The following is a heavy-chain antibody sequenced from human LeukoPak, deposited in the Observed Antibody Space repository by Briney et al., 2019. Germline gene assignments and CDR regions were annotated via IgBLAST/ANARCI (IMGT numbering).Heavy chain of an antibody. V-gene: IGHV3-30-3*01. D-gene: IGHD5-12*01. Sequence: GGSLRLSCAAPGFTFSSYAMHWVRQAPGKGLEWVAVISYDGSNKYYADSVKGRFTISRDNSKNTLYLQMNSLRAEDTAVYYCAGGTGYGYAFDIWGQGTMVTVSS. J-gene: IGHJ3*02. CDR1: GFTFSSYA. CDR3: AGGTGYGYAFDI. CDR2: ISYDGSNK.